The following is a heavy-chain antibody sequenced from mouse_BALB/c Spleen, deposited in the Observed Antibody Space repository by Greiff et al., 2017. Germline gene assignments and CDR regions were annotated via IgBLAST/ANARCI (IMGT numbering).Heavy chain of an antibody. CDR1: GFTFSSYA. V-gene: IGHV5-9-4*01. Sequence: EVMLVESGGGLVKPGGSLKLSCAASGFTFSSYAMSWVRQSPEKRLEWVAEISSGGSYTYYPDTVTGRFTISRDNAKNTLYLEMSSLRSEDTAMYYCARRAYDYDWFAYWGQGTLVTVSA. CDR2: ISSGGSYT. J-gene: IGHJ3*01. CDR3: ARRAYDYDWFAY. D-gene: IGHD2-4*01.